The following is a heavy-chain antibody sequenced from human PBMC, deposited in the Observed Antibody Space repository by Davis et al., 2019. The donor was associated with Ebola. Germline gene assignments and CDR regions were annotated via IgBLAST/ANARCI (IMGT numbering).Heavy chain of an antibody. CDR3: AKLVNLWRLGNFDY. Sequence: GGSLRLSCAASGFTFSSYAMSWVRQAPGKGLEWVPATSCSGGSTYYADSVKGRFTISRDNSKNTLYLQMNSLRAEDTAVYYCAKLVNLWRLGNFDYWGQGTLVTVSS. V-gene: IGHV3-23*01. J-gene: IGHJ4*02. D-gene: IGHD2-21*01. CDR1: GFTFSSYA. CDR2: TSCSGGST.